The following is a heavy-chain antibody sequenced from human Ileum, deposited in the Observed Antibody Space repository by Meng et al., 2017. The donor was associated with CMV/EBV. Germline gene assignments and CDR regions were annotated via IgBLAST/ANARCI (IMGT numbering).Heavy chain of an antibody. Sequence: TFSSYAISWVRQAPGQGLEWMGGIIPILGIANYAQKFQGRVTITADKSTSTAYMELSSLRSEDTAVYYCARDRTYSSSPVYYGMDVWGQGTTVTVSS. J-gene: IGHJ6*02. CDR1: TFSSYA. V-gene: IGHV1-69*10. CDR3: ARDRTYSSSPVYYGMDV. CDR2: IIPILGIA. D-gene: IGHD6-6*01.